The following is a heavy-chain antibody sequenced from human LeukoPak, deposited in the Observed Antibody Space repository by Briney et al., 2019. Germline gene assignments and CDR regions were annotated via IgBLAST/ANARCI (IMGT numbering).Heavy chain of an antibody. CDR2: INPQGDIT. Sequence: ASVKVSCKTSGYTFTKYLIHWVRQAPGQGLEWMGTINPQGDITNYAQRFEGRITLTEDTSTSTVYMELSSLTSEDTAVYYCARPSYCVADNCGYWLDPWGPGTLVTVSS. CDR1: GYTFTKYL. J-gene: IGHJ5*02. V-gene: IGHV1-46*01. D-gene: IGHD2-21*01. CDR3: ARPSYCVADNCGYWLDP.